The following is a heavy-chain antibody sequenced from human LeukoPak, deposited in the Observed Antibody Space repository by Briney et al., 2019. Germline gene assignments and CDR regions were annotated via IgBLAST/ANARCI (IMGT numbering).Heavy chain of an antibody. J-gene: IGHJ5*02. D-gene: IGHD5-24*01. CDR1: GYTFTSYG. CDR2: ISVYNGNT. Sequence: VASVKVSCKASGYTFTSYGISWVRQAPGQGLEWMGWISVYNGNTNYAQKLQGRVTMTTDTSTSTAYMELRSLRSDDTALYYCARDNSVRDEAWWFNPWGQGTLVTVSS. CDR3: ARDNSVRDEAWWFNP. V-gene: IGHV1-18*01.